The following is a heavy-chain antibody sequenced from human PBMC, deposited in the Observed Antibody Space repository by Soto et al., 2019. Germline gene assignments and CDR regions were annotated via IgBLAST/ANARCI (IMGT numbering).Heavy chain of an antibody. CDR2: ISYDGSNK. CDR1: GFTFSSYA. J-gene: IGHJ4*02. Sequence: HPGGSLRLSCAASGFTFSSYAMHWVRQAPGKGLEWVAVISYDGSNKYYADSVKGRFTISRDNSKNTLYLQMNSLRAEDTAVYYCARDPAQLRYFDAMMFPDYWGQGTLVTVSS. V-gene: IGHV3-30-3*01. D-gene: IGHD3-9*01. CDR3: ARDPAQLRYFDAMMFPDY.